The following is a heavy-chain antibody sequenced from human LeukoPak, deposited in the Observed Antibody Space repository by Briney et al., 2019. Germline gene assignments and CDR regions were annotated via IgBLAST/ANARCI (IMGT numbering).Heavy chain of an antibody. CDR1: GGSFSGYY. CDR2: INHSGST. V-gene: IGHV4-34*01. Sequence: SETLSLTCAVYGGSFSGYYWCWIRQPPGKGLEWIGEINHSGSTNYNPSLKSRVTISVDTSKNQFSLKLSSVTAADTAVYYCARVPNSNPNNPPLDYWGQGTLVTVSS. D-gene: IGHD4-11*01. J-gene: IGHJ4*02. CDR3: ARVPNSNPNNPPLDY.